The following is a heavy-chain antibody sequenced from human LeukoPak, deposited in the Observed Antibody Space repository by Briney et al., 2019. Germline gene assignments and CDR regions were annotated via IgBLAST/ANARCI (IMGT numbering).Heavy chain of an antibody. Sequence: GGSLRLSCAASGFTFSSYSMNWVRQAPGKGLEWVSVIYSGGSTYYADSVKGRFTISRDNSKNTLHLQMNSLRAEDTAVYYCAGGQSGSSGWYGLKPFDYWGQGTLVTVSS. J-gene: IGHJ4*02. D-gene: IGHD6-19*01. CDR3: AGGQSGSSGWYGLKPFDY. CDR2: IYSGGST. V-gene: IGHV3-53*01. CDR1: GFTFSSYS.